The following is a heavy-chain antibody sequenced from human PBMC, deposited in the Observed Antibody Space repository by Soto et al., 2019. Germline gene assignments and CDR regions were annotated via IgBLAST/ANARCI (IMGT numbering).Heavy chain of an antibody. CDR1: GFTFSSYW. J-gene: IGHJ4*02. D-gene: IGHD4-17*01. V-gene: IGHV3-74*01. Sequence: GGSLRLSCAASGFTFSSYWMHWVRQAPGKGLVWVSRINSDGSSTSYADPVKGRFTISRDNAKNTLYLQMNSLRAEDTAVYYCASGLHTYGVSSDFDYWGQGTLVTVSS. CDR2: INSDGSST. CDR3: ASGLHTYGVSSDFDY.